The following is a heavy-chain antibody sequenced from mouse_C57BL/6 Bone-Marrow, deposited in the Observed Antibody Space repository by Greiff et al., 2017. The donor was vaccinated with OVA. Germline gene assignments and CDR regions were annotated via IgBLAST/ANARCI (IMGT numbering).Heavy chain of an antibody. CDR1: GYTFTSYG. V-gene: IGHV1-81*01. CDR2: IYPRSGNT. CDR3: ARDEGNYFDY. J-gene: IGHJ2*01. Sequence: VMLVESGAELARPGASVKLSCKASGYTFTSYGISWVKQRTGQGLEWIGEIYPRSGNTYYNEKFKGKATLTADKSSSTAYMELRSLTAEDSAVYCCARDEGNYFDYWGQGTTLTVSS.